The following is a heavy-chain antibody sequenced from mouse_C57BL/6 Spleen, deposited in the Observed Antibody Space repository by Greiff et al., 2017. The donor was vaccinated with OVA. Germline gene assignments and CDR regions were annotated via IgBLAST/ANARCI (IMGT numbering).Heavy chain of an antibody. CDR3: ARETTVVERGYAMDY. D-gene: IGHD1-1*01. J-gene: IGHJ4*01. Sequence: QVQLQQPGAELVRPGSSVKLSCKASGYTFTSYWMHWVKQRPIQGLEWIGNIDPSDSETHYNQKFKDKATLTVDKSSSTAYMQLSSLTSEDSAVYYCARETTVVERGYAMDYWGQGTSVTVSS. CDR1: GYTFTSYW. V-gene: IGHV1-52*01. CDR2: IDPSDSET.